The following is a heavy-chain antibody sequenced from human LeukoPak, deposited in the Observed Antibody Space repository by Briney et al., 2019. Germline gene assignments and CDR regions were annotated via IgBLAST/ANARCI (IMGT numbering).Heavy chain of an antibody. D-gene: IGHD1-26*01. Sequence: PGGSLRLSCAASGFXFRNSWMHWVRQAPGKGRVWVSRINDDGSTTNYADSVKGRFTISRDNAKNTLYLQMNSLSGEDTAVYYCARALGSSSDFWGQGTLVTVSS. CDR2: INDDGSTT. J-gene: IGHJ4*02. CDR3: ARALGSSSDF. CDR1: GFXFRNSW. V-gene: IGHV3-74*01.